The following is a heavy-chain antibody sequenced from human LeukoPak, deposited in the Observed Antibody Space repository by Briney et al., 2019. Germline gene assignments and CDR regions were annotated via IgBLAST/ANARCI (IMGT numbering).Heavy chain of an antibody. CDR3: ARDQVDTSVDLDY. CDR2: INPNSGGT. V-gene: IGHV1-2*02. D-gene: IGHD5-18*01. Sequence: GASVKVSCKASGYTFTGYYMHWVRQAPGQGLEWMGWINPNSGGTNYAQKFQGRVTMTRDTSISTAYMELSRLRSDDTAVYYCARDQVDTSVDLDYWGQGTLVTVSS. CDR1: GYTFTGYY. J-gene: IGHJ4*02.